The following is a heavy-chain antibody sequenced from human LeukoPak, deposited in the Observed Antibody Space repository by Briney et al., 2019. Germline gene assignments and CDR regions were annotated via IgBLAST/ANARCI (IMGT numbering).Heavy chain of an antibody. CDR2: IKQDGSEK. J-gene: IGHJ4*02. CDR3: ARRVVVAAHDY. V-gene: IGHV3-7*01. Sequence: PGGSLRLSCATSGFTFSSYWMSWVRQAPGKGLERVANIKQDGSEKYYVDSAKGRFTISRDNAKNSLYLQMNSLRAEDTAVYYCARRVVVAAHDYWGQGTLVTVSS. D-gene: IGHD2-15*01. CDR1: GFTFSSYW.